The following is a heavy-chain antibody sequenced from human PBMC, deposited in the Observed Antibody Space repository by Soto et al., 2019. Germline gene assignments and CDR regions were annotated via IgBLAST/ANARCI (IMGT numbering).Heavy chain of an antibody. Sequence: QVQLQESGPGLVKPSQTLSLTCTVSGGSINSGDYYWSWIRQPPGKGLGWIGYIYYRGSTYYNPSLKSRVSISADTSKNQFSLKLSSVTAADTAVYYCARAKGLVTVTTSWFDPWGQGTLVTVSS. D-gene: IGHD4-17*01. CDR3: ARAKGLVTVTTSWFDP. CDR1: GGSINSGDYY. CDR2: IYYRGST. V-gene: IGHV4-30-4*01. J-gene: IGHJ5*02.